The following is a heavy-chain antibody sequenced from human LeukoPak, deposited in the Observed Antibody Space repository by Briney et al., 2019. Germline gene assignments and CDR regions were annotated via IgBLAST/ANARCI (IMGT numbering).Heavy chain of an antibody. J-gene: IGHJ4*02. CDR2: IYHSGST. CDR1: GGSISSGGYY. CDR3: ASGYYSDY. D-gene: IGHD3-22*01. V-gene: IGHV4-30-2*01. Sequence: SSETLSLTCTVSGGSISSGGYYWSWIRQPPGKGLEWIGYIYHSGSTYYNPSLKSRVTISVDRSKNQFSLKLSSVTAADTAVYYCASGYYSDYWGQGTLVTVSS.